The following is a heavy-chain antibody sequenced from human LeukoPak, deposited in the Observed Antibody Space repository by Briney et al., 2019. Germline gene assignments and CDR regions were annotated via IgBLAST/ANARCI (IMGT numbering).Heavy chain of an antibody. D-gene: IGHD3-10*01. Sequence: GASVKASCKVSGYTLTELSMHWVRQAPGKGLEWMGGFDPEDGETIYAQKFQGRVTMTEDTSTDTAYMELSSLRSEDTAVYYCATGLLWFGELSNVSDYWGQGTLVTVSS. CDR2: FDPEDGET. J-gene: IGHJ4*02. CDR1: GYTLTELS. V-gene: IGHV1-24*01. CDR3: ATGLLWFGELSNVSDY.